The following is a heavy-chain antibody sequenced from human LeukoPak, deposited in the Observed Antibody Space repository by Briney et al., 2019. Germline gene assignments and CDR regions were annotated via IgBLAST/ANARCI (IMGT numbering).Heavy chain of an antibody. D-gene: IGHD3-16*01. CDR2: IGPGGDI. Sequence: GGSLRLSCVASGFSFTAYSMNWVRQAPGRGLEWISYIGPGGDIYYADSVTGRFTVSRDIAKNSLYLQMNGLRVEDTAVYYCARGFGSWGQGNLVNVSS. J-gene: IGHJ4*02. CDR3: ARGFGS. CDR1: GFSFTAYS. V-gene: IGHV3-48*01.